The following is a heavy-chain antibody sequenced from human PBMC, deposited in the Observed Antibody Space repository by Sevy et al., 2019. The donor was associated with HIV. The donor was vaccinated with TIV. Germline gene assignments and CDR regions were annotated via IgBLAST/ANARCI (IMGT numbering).Heavy chain of an antibody. Sequence: GGSLRLSCAASGFTFSSYEMNWVRQAPGKGLEWVSYITNSGSAEYYSDSVRGRFTISRDNTKNSLYLQMNSLRAEDTALYYCARDLPPSATTVAHFDYWGRGTVVTVSS. CDR1: GFTFSSYE. CDR2: ITNSGSAE. CDR3: ARDLPPSATTVAHFDY. V-gene: IGHV3-48*03. J-gene: IGHJ4*02. D-gene: IGHD4-17*01.